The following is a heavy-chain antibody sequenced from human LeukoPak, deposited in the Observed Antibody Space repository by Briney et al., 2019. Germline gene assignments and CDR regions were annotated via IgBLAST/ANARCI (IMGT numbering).Heavy chain of an antibody. J-gene: IGHJ3*01. V-gene: IGHV3-7*01. CDR3: ARRAQPAGAFDV. D-gene: IGHD2-2*01. CDR1: GFIFTDYW. Sequence: AGGSLRLSCAASGFIFTDYWMYWVRQAPGRGLAWVANIKEDGSEKNYVDSVKGRFTISRDNAKNSVYLQMNSLRVEDTAVYYCARRAQPAGAFDVWGQGTMLTVSS. CDR2: IKEDGSEK.